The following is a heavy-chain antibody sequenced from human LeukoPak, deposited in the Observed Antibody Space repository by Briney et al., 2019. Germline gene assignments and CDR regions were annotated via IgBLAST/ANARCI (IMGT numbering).Heavy chain of an antibody. J-gene: IGHJ6*03. V-gene: IGHV4-59*11. CDR3: ARGLRYSSGWYDYYMDV. CDR2: VYFTGST. Sequence: SETLSLTFGVSGGSISSHYWNWIRQPPGKGPEWIGYVYFTGSTNYNPSLTSRLTISIDTSKNQVSLKLTSVTAADRAVYYCARGLRYSSGWYDYYMDVWGKGTTVTVPS. CDR1: GGSISSHY. D-gene: IGHD6-19*01.